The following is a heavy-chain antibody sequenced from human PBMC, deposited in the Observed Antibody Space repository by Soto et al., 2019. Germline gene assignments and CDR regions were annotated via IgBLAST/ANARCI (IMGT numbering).Heavy chain of an antibody. CDR3: AKDLGGDILTGYSSMDV. Sequence: GGSLRLSCAASRFIFSSFAMSWVRQAPGEGLEWVSAISATGESTYYTDSVKGRFTISRDNSKNILYVQMNTLRAEDTAVYYCAKDLGGDILTGYSSMDVWGQGTTVTVSS. D-gene: IGHD3-9*01. CDR1: RFIFSSFA. V-gene: IGHV3-23*01. CDR2: ISATGEST. J-gene: IGHJ6*02.